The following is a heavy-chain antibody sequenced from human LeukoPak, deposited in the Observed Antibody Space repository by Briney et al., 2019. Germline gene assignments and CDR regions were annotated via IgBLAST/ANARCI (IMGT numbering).Heavy chain of an antibody. CDR2: IYYSGST. J-gene: IGHJ5*02. Sequence: SETLSLTCTVPGGSFSSGSYYWSWIRQPPGKGLEWIGYIYYSGSTNYNPSLKSRVTISVDTSKNQFSLKLSSVTAADTAVYYCARDRTGPLSYYYGIDPWGQGTLVTVSS. D-gene: IGHD3-10*01. CDR1: GGSFSSGSYY. V-gene: IGHV4-61*01. CDR3: ARDRTGPLSYYYGIDP.